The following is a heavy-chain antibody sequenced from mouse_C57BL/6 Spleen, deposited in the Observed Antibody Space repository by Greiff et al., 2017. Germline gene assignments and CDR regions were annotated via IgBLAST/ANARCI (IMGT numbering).Heavy chain of an antibody. CDR2: IYPRSGNT. V-gene: IGHV1-81*01. CDR1: GYTFTSYG. CDR3: ADYYGSSYYAMDY. D-gene: IGHD1-1*01. Sequence: QVQLQQSGAELARPGASVKLSCKASGYTFTSYGISWVKQRTGQGLEWIGEIYPRSGNTYYNEKFKGKATLTADKSSSTEYMELRSLTSEDSAVYFCADYYGSSYYAMDYWGQGTSVTVSS. J-gene: IGHJ4*01.